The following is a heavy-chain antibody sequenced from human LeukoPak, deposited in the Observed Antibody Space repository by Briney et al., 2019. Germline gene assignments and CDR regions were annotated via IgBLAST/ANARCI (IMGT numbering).Heavy chain of an antibody. J-gene: IGHJ4*02. CDR2: INWNGGST. CDR1: GFTFDDYG. Sequence: GGSLRLSCAASGFTFDDYGMSWVRQAPGKGLEWVSGINWNGGSTGYADSVKGRFTISRDNAKNSLYLQRNSLRAEDTALYYCARYDFWSGSFSPYYFDYWGQGTLVTVSS. V-gene: IGHV3-20*04. D-gene: IGHD3-3*01. CDR3: ARYDFWSGSFSPYYFDY.